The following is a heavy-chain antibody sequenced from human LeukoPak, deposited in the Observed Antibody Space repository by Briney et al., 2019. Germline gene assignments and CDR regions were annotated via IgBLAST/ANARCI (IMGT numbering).Heavy chain of an antibody. CDR2: IYYSGST. CDR3: ARLANSGWYNWFDP. Sequence: SETLSLTCTVSGGSISSYFWSWIRQPPGKGLEWIGYIYYSGSTNYNPSLKSRVTISADTSKNQFSLKLSSVTAADTAVYYCARLANSGWYNWFDPWGQGTLVTVSS. CDR1: GGSISSYF. V-gene: IGHV4-59*08. J-gene: IGHJ5*02. D-gene: IGHD6-19*01.